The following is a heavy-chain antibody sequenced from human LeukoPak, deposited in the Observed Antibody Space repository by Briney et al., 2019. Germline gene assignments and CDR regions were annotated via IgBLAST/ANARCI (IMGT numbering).Heavy chain of an antibody. CDR3: SRFYSSGWASGAFDI. D-gene: IGHD3-22*01. Sequence: GGSLRLSCTTSGVTFSDYAMSWVRQAPGKGREWIGFIRNKPSGGTTEYAASVKGRFTISRDDSKSIAHLQMNNLKIEDTAVYYCSRFYSSGWASGAFDIWGQGTMVTVSS. J-gene: IGHJ3*02. V-gene: IGHV3-49*04. CDR2: IRNKPSGGTT. CDR1: GVTFSDYA.